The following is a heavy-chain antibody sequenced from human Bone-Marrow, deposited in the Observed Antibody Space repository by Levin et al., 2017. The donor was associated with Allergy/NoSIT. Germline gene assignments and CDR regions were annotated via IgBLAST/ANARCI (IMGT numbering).Heavy chain of an antibody. J-gene: IGHJ4*02. CDR2: IKRQSDGGTT. Sequence: GESLKISCAASGFTFSNVWVSWVRQAPGKGLEWIGRIKRQSDGGTTDYAAPVKGRFAILRDDSKNTLYLQMNSLKTEDTAVYYCTVDYGNFFDYWGQGTLVTVSS. CDR3: TVDYGNFFDY. V-gene: IGHV3-15*01. D-gene: IGHD4-17*01. CDR1: GFTFSNVW.